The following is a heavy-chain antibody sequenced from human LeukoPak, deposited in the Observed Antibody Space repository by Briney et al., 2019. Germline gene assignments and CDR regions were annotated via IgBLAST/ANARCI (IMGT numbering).Heavy chain of an antibody. CDR3: ARVGYPTQRRVLSAVTIPTAGAFDV. V-gene: IGHV4-34*01. Sequence: SETLSLTCAAYGGPFSNYYWSWIRQPPGKGLEWIGDIYHTGSTTYSPSLKSRVIISVDTSKKQFSLSLTSVTAADTAAYYCARVGYPTQRRVLSAVTIPTAGAFDVWGQGTLVTVSS. CDR1: GGPFSNYY. D-gene: IGHD4-17*01. J-gene: IGHJ3*01. CDR2: IYHTGST.